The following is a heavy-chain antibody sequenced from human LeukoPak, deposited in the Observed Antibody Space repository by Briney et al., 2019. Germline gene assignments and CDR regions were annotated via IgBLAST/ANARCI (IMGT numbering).Heavy chain of an antibody. CDR3: ARGRTVVRGVIKYNWFDP. V-gene: IGHV3-30*03. Sequence: GGSLRLSCAASGFTFSSYGMHWVRQAPGKGLEWVAVISYDGSNKYYADSVKGRFTISRDNSKNTLYLQMNSLRAEDTAVYYCARGRTVVRGVIKYNWFDPWGQGTLVTVSS. D-gene: IGHD3-10*01. CDR1: GFTFSSYG. J-gene: IGHJ5*02. CDR2: ISYDGSNK.